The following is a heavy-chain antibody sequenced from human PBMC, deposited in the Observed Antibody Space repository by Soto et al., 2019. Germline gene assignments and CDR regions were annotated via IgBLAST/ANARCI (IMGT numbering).Heavy chain of an antibody. Sequence: QVQLVQSGAEVKKPGSSVKVSCKASGGTFSSYTINWVRQAPGQGLEWMGRIIPIAGIANYAQKFQGRVTITADRSTSTAYMELSSLRSEDTAVYYCGRSDYQYGMDVWGQGTTVTVSS. CDR1: GGTFSSYT. CDR2: IIPIAGIA. V-gene: IGHV1-69*02. CDR3: GRSDYQYGMDV. J-gene: IGHJ6*02.